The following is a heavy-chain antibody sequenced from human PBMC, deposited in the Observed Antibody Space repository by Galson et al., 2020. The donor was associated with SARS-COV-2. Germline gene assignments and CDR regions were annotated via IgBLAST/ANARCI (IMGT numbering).Heavy chain of an antibody. CDR3: ARDLTGTGYYGMDV. D-gene: IGHD1-20*01. CDR1: GFTFSSYG. Sequence: PGGSLRLSCAASGFTFSSYGMHWVRQAPGKGLEWVAVIWYDGSNKYYADSVKGRFTISRDNSKNTLYLQMNSLRAEDTAVYYCARDLTGTGYYGMDVWGQGTTVTVSS. J-gene: IGHJ6*02. V-gene: IGHV3-33*01. CDR2: IWYDGSNK.